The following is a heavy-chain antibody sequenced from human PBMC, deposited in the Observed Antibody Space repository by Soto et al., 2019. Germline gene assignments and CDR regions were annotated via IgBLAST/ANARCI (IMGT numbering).Heavy chain of an antibody. CDR2: SIPIFGTA. D-gene: IGHD5-12*01. J-gene: IGHJ6*02. Sequence: QVQLVQSGAEVKKPASSVNVSCKASGGTFNNYPITWVRQAPGEGLEWMGGSIPIFGTANYAQNFQGRVTISVDESTRTAYMELSSLRSEDTAVYYCARGRGYSGDDHYYYFDMDVWGQGTTVTVSS. V-gene: IGHV1-69*01. CDR1: GGTFNNYP. CDR3: ARGRGYSGDDHYYYFDMDV.